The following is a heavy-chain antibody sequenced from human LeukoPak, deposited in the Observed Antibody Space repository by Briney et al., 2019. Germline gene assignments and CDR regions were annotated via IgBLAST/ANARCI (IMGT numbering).Heavy chain of an antibody. CDR1: GGTFSSYA. CDR2: IIPIFGTA. V-gene: IGHV1-69*05. Sequence: GPSVKLSCKASGGTFSSYAISWVRQAPGQGLEWMGGIIPIFGTANYAQKFQGRVTITTDESTSTAYMELSSLRSEDTAVYYCASRVPCSGGSCYSDYYYYYMDVWSEGTTVTVSS. CDR3: ASRVPCSGGSCYSDYYYYYMDV. J-gene: IGHJ6*03. D-gene: IGHD2-15*01.